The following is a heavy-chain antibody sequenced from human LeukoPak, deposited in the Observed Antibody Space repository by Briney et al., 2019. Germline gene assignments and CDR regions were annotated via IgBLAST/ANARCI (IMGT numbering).Heavy chain of an antibody. CDR3: ARAVEMATWGPPYYYYYMDV. J-gene: IGHJ6*03. Sequence: SETLSLTCTVSGGSISSYYWSWIRQPPGKGLEWIGYIYYSGSTNYNPSLKSRVTISVDTSKNQFSLKLSSVTAADTAVYYCARAVEMATWGPPYYYYYMDVWGKGTTVTVSS. CDR1: GGSISSYY. CDR2: IYYSGST. D-gene: IGHD5-24*01. V-gene: IGHV4-59*01.